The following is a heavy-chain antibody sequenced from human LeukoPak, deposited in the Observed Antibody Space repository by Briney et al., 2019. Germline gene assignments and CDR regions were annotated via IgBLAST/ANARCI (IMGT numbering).Heavy chain of an antibody. D-gene: IGHD2-21*01. CDR1: GFTFSSYA. Sequence: GGSLRLSCAASGFTFSSYAMSWVRQAPGKGLEWVSAISGSGGSTYYTDSVKGRFTISRGNSKNTLYLQMNSLRAEDTAVYYCAKFLPTHIVVANYYFDYWGQGTLVTVSS. J-gene: IGHJ4*02. CDR2: ISGSGGST. CDR3: AKFLPTHIVVANYYFDY. V-gene: IGHV3-23*01.